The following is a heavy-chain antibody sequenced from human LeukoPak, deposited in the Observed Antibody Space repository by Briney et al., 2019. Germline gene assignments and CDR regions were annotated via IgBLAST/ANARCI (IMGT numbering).Heavy chain of an antibody. D-gene: IGHD4-17*01. Sequence: GGSLRLSCAASGFTFSSYAMSWVRQAPGKGLEWVSAISGSGGSIYYADSVKGRFTISRDNSKNTLYLQMNSLRAEDTAVYYCARSTVTTPYYFDYWGQGTLVTVSS. CDR3: ARSTVTTPYYFDY. CDR2: ISGSGGSI. V-gene: IGHV3-23*01. J-gene: IGHJ4*02. CDR1: GFTFSSYA.